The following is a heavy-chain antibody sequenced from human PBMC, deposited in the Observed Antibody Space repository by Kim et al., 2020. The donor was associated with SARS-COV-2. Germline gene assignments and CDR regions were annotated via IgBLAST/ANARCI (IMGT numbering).Heavy chain of an antibody. CDR2: ISSDGSDE. J-gene: IGHJ4*02. Sequence: GGSLRLSCAASGFDFRNYGMHWVRQAPGKGLEWVTVISSDGSDEYYADSVKGRFIISRDNSKNTLYLQMNSLRPEDTAVYYCAKDRSRIAIAGTDYWGQGTLVTVSS. D-gene: IGHD6-13*01. V-gene: IGHV3-30*18. CDR3: AKDRSRIAIAGTDY. CDR1: GFDFRNYG.